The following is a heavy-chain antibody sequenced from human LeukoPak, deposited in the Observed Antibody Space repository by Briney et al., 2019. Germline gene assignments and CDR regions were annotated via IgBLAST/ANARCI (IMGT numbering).Heavy chain of an antibody. CDR3: AKVLYYYDSSGPSYYFDY. D-gene: IGHD3-22*01. V-gene: IGHV3-30*18. CDR2: ISYDGSNK. CDR1: GFTFSSYG. Sequence: GGSLRFSCAASGFTFSSYGMHWVRQAPGKGLEWVAVISYDGSNKYYADSVKGRFTISRDNSKNTLYLQMNSLRAEDTAVYYCAKVLYYYDSSGPSYYFDYWGQGTLVTVSS. J-gene: IGHJ4*02.